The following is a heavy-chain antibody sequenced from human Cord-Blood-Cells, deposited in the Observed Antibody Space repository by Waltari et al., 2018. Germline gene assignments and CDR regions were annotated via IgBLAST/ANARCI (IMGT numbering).Heavy chain of an antibody. CDR3: AREVYGDYYYYGMDV. D-gene: IGHD4-17*01. J-gene: IGHJ6*02. CDR2: VISIFGTA. V-gene: IGHV1-69*06. CDR1: GGTFSSYA. Sequence: QVQLVQSGAEVKKPGSSVKVSCKASGGTFSSYAISWVRQAPGQGLEWMGRVISIFGTASCAQKFQGRVTITEDRSTSTAYMGLSSLRAEDTAVYYCAREVYGDYYYYGMDVWGQGTTFTVSS.